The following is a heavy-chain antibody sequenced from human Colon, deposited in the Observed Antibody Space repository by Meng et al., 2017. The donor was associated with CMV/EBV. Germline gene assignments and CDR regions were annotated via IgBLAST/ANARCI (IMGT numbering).Heavy chain of an antibody. D-gene: IGHD2/OR15-2a*01. J-gene: IGHJ4*02. V-gene: IGHV3-23*01. CDR3: AKGSMPSAGGSLNYYDS. CDR2: ISGSGTTA. Sequence: GESLKISCAASGLIFGNFAMSWVRPAPGKGLEWVSIISGSGTTAYYADSVKGRFSISRDNSKNMVHLQMNSLRVEDTAIYYCAKGSMPSAGGSLNYYDSWGQGTLVTVSS. CDR1: GLIFGNFA.